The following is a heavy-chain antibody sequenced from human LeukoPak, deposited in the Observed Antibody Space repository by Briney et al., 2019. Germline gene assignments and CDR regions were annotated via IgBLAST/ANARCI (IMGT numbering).Heavy chain of an antibody. V-gene: IGHV4-39*01. Sequence: PSETLSLTCTVSGGSISSGGYYWSWIRQHPRKGLEWIGYTYHSGYTYYNPSLKSRVTISVDTSKNQFSLKLSSVTAADTAVYYCARHVGPAAVYYYYYYMDVWGKGTTVTVSS. J-gene: IGHJ6*03. CDR2: TYHSGYT. CDR1: GGSISSGGYY. D-gene: IGHD2-2*01. CDR3: ARHVGPAAVYYYYYYMDV.